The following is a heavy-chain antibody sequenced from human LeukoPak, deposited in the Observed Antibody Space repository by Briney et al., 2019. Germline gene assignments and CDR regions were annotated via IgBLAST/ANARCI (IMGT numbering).Heavy chain of an antibody. D-gene: IGHD5-18*01. CDR3: ARGAAMVQQFDY. CDR1: GLTVSSNY. Sequence: PGGSLRLSCAASGLTVSSNYMSWVRQAPGKGLEWVSVIYSGGSTYYADSVKGRFTISRDNSKNTLYLQMNSLRAEDTAVYYCARGAAMVQQFDYWGQGTLVTVSS. CDR2: IYSGGST. V-gene: IGHV3-53*01. J-gene: IGHJ4*02.